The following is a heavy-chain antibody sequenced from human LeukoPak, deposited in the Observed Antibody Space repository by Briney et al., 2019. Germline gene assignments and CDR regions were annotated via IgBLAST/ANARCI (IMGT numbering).Heavy chain of an antibody. CDR2: VFSIGGA. CDR1: GASISSHY. Sequence: PSETLSLTCTVSGASISSHYWSWIRQPAGKGLEWIGRVFSIGGANHNYNPSLKGRVTMSLDTSKNQFSLKLSSVTAADTAVYYCARGRGSNLYVSPYFDYWGQGTLVTVSS. D-gene: IGHD5/OR15-5a*01. J-gene: IGHJ4*02. CDR3: ARGRGSNLYVSPYFDY. V-gene: IGHV4-4*07.